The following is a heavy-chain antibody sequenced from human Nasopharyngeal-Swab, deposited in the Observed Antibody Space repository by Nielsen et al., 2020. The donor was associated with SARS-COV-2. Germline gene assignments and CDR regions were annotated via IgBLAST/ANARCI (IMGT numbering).Heavy chain of an antibody. CDR2: ISCSWDTT. J-gene: IGHJ3*02. CDR3: AKKLVSGRPSALDI. Sequence: GESLKLSCAASGISFSSCAMIWVRQAPGKGLEWVASISCSWDTTYYADSVKGRFTIARDNFKNTLYLQMNSLRAEDTALYYCAKKLVSGRPSALDIWGQGTMVTVSS. CDR1: GISFSSCA. V-gene: IGHV3-23*01. D-gene: IGHD1-26*01.